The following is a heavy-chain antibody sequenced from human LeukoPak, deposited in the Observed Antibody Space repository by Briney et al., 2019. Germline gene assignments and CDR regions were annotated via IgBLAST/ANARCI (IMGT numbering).Heavy chain of an antibody. CDR3: AREITMVRGVITYYCDH. Sequence: SVKVSCKASGGTFSSYAISWVRQAPGQGLEWMGRIIPIFGTANYAQKFQGRVTITTDESTSTAYKELSSLRSEDTAVYYCAREITMVRGVITYYCDHWGQGTLVTVSS. CDR1: GGTFSSYA. D-gene: IGHD3-10*01. J-gene: IGHJ4*02. CDR2: IIPIFGTA. V-gene: IGHV1-69*05.